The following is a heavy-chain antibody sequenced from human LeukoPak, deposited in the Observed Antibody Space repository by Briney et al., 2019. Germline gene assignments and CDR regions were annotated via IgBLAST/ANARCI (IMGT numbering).Heavy chain of an antibody. V-gene: IGHV4-38-2*02. Sequence: SETLSLTCTVSGYSISSGYYWGWIRQPPGKGLEWIGGIYHSGSTYYNPSLKSRVTISVDTSKNQFSLKLSSVTAADTAVYYCARGANYYGSGSYYRYYFDYWGQGTLVTVSS. D-gene: IGHD3-10*01. CDR1: GYSISSGYY. CDR2: IYHSGST. J-gene: IGHJ4*02. CDR3: ARGANYYGSGSYYRYYFDY.